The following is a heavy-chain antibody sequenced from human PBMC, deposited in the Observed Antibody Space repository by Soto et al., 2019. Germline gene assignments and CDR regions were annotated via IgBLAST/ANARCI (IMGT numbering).Heavy chain of an antibody. Sequence: EVQLLESGGGLVQPGGSLRLSCAASGFTFSSYAMSWVRQAPGKGLEWVSAISGRGGRTDYADSVKGRFTISRDNSKNTLHLQMNSLRAEDTAVYYCAKDGVAIFGVVILLTYYFDYWGQGTLVTVSS. CDR3: AKDGVAIFGVVILLTYYFDY. D-gene: IGHD3-3*01. V-gene: IGHV3-23*01. J-gene: IGHJ4*02. CDR1: GFTFSSYA. CDR2: ISGRGGRT.